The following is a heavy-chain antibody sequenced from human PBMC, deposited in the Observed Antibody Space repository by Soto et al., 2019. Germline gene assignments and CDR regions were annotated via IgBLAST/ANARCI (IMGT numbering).Heavy chain of an antibody. J-gene: IGHJ4*02. CDR1: GFTFSDYY. CDR3: ATLMVRGKNVDY. D-gene: IGHD3-10*01. CDR2: ISSSSSYT. Sequence: GGSLRLSCAASGFTFSDYYMSCIRQAPGKGLEWVSYISSSSSYTNYADSVKGRFTISRDNAKNSLYLQMNSLRAEDTAVYYCATLMVRGKNVDYWGQGTLVTVSS. V-gene: IGHV3-11*03.